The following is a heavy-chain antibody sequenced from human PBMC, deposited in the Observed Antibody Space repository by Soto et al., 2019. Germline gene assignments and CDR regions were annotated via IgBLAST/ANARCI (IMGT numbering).Heavy chain of an antibody. Sequence: EVQLVESGGGLVKPGGSLRLSCAASGFTFSNAWMSWVRQAPGKGLEWVGRIKRKSDGGTTDYAAPVKGRSTISRDDSKNTLYLQMNSLKTEHTAVYYCTTGLSSGYYNSDYWGQGTRVTVSS. CDR1: GFTFSNAW. V-gene: IGHV3-15*01. CDR2: IKRKSDGGTT. J-gene: IGHJ4*02. CDR3: TTGLSSGYYNSDY. D-gene: IGHD3-22*01.